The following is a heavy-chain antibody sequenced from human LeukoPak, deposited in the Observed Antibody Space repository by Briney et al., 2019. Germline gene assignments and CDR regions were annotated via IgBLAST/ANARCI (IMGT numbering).Heavy chain of an antibody. CDR1: GFTFSSYW. CDR2: IKQDGSEK. Sequence: GGSLRLSCAASGFTFSSYWMSWVRQAPGKGLEWVANIKQDGSEKYYVDSVKGRFTISRDNAKNSLYLQMNSLRAEDTAVYYCARALGYCSSTSCHAGYYYYGMDVWGQGTTVTVSS. CDR3: ARALGYCSSTSCHAGYYYYGMDV. V-gene: IGHV3-7*01. D-gene: IGHD2-2*03. J-gene: IGHJ6*02.